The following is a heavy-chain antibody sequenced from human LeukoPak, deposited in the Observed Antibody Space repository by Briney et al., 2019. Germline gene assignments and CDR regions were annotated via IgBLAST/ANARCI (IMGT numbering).Heavy chain of an antibody. CDR1: GFTFSSYE. J-gene: IGHJ4*02. Sequence: GGSLRLSCAASGFTFSSYEMNWVRQAPGGGLEWGSYISSSGGTIYYAESVKGRVTISRDNAKNSLYLQMNSLRAEDTAVDYCARASLGYSRRCFDYWGQGTRVTVSS. V-gene: IGHV3-48*03. CDR2: ISSSGGTI. CDR3: ARASLGYSRRCFDY. D-gene: IGHD6-13*01.